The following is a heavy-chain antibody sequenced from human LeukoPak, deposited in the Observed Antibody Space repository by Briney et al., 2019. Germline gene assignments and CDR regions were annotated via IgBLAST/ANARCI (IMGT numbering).Heavy chain of an antibody. V-gene: IGHV3-23*01. CDR1: GFIFSNNI. CDR2: ISADGGTT. J-gene: IGHJ4*02. D-gene: IGHD3-22*01. CDR3: AKDPPHSDRSAYSGNS. Sequence: GGSLRLSCAASGFIFSNNIMNWVRQAPGKGLEWVSVISADGGTTYYADSVKGRFTISRDNSKNTLYLQMNSLRAEDTAVYYCAKDPPHSDRSAYSGNSWGQGTLVTVSS.